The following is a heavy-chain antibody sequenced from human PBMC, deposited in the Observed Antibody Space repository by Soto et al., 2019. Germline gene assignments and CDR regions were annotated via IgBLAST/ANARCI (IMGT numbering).Heavy chain of an antibody. V-gene: IGHV3-11*05. J-gene: IGHJ4*02. Sequence: QVQLVESGGGLVKPGGSPRLSCAASGFTFSDYYMSWIRQAPGKGLEWVSYISSSSSYTNYADSVKGRFTISRDNAKNSLYLQMNSLRAEDTAVYYCARVGWDSGYDPVDYWGQGTLVTVSS. CDR1: GFTFSDYY. CDR3: ARVGWDSGYDPVDY. CDR2: ISSSSSYT. D-gene: IGHD5-12*01.